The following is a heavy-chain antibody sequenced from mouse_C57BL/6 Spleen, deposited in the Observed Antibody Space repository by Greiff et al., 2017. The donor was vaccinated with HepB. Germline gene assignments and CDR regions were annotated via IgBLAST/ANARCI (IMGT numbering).Heavy chain of an antibody. J-gene: IGHJ1*03. CDR1: GFSLTSYA. V-gene: IGHV2-9-1*01. CDR2: IWTGGGT. CDR3: ARTDDGYLYWYFDV. Sequence: VKLVESGPGLVAPSQSLSITCTVSGFSLTSYAISWVRQPPGKGLEWLGVIWTGGGTNYNSALKSRLSISKDNSKSQVFLKMNSLQTDDTARYYCARTDDGYLYWYFDVWGTGTTVTVSS. D-gene: IGHD2-3*01.